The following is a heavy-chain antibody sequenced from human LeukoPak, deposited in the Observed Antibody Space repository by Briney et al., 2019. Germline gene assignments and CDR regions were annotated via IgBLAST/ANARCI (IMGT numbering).Heavy chain of an antibody. Sequence: SETLSLTCTVSGGSISSGGYYWSWIRQHPGKGLEWIGYIYYSGSTYYNPSLKSRVTISVDTSKNQFSLKLSSVTAADTAVYYCARGPGGYFVYWGQGTLVTVSS. J-gene: IGHJ4*02. CDR2: IYYSGST. CDR3: ARGPGGYFVY. CDR1: GGSISSGGYY. V-gene: IGHV4-31*03.